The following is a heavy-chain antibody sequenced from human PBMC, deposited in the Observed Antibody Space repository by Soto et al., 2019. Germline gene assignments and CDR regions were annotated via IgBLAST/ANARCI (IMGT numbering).Heavy chain of an antibody. CDR2: HNGYNGQT. CDR1: EDTFSTYL. J-gene: IGHJ5*02. D-gene: IGHD1-1*01. CDR3: AGPHDRAGLGT. Sequence: ASVKVSCKASEDTFSTYLVHWVRQVHGQGLEWMGWHNGYNGQTEYSQKFQGRVTITRDTSAKTAYLELRSLTSEDTAVYYCAGPHDRAGLGTWGQGTLVTVSS. V-gene: IGHV1-3*01.